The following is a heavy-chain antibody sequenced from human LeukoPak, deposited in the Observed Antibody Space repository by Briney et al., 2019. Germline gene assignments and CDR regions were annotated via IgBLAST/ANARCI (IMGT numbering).Heavy chain of an antibody. V-gene: IGHV1-18*01. CDR1: GYTFTNYA. CDR3: VRGPYCSSTTCNRGTFDI. Sequence: ASVKVSCKASGYTFTNYAISWVRQAPGQGLEWMGWISAYNGNTNYAQNFQGRVTMTTDTSTSTAYMELRSLRSDDTAVYYCVRGPYCSSTTCNRGTFDIWGQGTLVTVSS. CDR2: ISAYNGNT. J-gene: IGHJ3*02. D-gene: IGHD2-2*02.